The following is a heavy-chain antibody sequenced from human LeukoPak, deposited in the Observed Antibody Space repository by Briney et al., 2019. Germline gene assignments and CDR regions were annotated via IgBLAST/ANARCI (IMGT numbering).Heavy chain of an antibody. CDR3: ARALGYSYGYGIY. Sequence: HPGGSLRLSCAASGFTFSSYAMSWVRQAPGKGLEWVSRINTDGSTINYADSVKGRFTVSRDNAKNTMYLQMNSLRAEDSAVYYCARALGYSYGYGIYWGQGTLVTVSS. CDR2: INTDGSTI. D-gene: IGHD5-18*01. J-gene: IGHJ4*02. CDR1: GFTFSSYA. V-gene: IGHV3-74*01.